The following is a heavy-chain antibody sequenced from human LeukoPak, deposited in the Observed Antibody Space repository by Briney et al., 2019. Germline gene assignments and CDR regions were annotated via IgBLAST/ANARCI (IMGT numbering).Heavy chain of an antibody. V-gene: IGHV3-20*04. D-gene: IGHD4-17*01. CDR3: AKRGTVTTFGHCDY. Sequence: GGSLRLSCAASGFTFDNYGMSWVRQVPGKGLEWVSSINGNGGSTAYTDSVKGRFTISRDNSKNTLYLQMNSLRAEDTAVYYCAKRGTVTTFGHCDYWGQGTLVTVSS. J-gene: IGHJ4*02. CDR1: GFTFDNYG. CDR2: INGNGGST.